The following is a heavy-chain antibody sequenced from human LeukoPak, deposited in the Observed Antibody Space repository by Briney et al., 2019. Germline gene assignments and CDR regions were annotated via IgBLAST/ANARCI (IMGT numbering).Heavy chain of an antibody. CDR3: ARGPLIPYYYASGSYIFDH. CDR2: TNPNSGGT. J-gene: IGHJ4*02. Sequence: ASVKVSCKASGYTFTVYYLHWECQAPGQGLEWMGWTNPNSGGTNFALKFQDRVTMTGDTSITTAYMELTRLKSDDTAVYYCARGPLIPYYYASGSYIFDHWGQGTLVTVSS. D-gene: IGHD3-10*01. CDR1: GYTFTVYY. V-gene: IGHV1-2*02.